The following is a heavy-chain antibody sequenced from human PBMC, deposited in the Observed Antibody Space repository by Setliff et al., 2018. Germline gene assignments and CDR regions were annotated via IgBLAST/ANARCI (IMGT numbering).Heavy chain of an antibody. D-gene: IGHD2-2*01. V-gene: IGHV4-38-2*01. CDR2: IYHSGST. CDR1: GYSISSGYY. J-gene: IGHJ4*02. Sequence: SETLSLTCAVSGYSISSGYYWGWIRQPPGKGLEWIGSIYHSGSTYYNPSLKSRVTISVDTSKNQFSLKLSSVTAADTGVYYCASCRYQVPYDYWGQGILVTVSS. CDR3: ASCRYQVPYDY.